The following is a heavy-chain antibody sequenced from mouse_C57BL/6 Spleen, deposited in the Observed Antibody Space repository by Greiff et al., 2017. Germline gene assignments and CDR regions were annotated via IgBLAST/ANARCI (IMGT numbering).Heavy chain of an antibody. CDR2: IDPGSGDT. CDR1: GYTFTSYW. CDR3: ARNYDGYYLP. V-gene: IGHV1-62-3*01. J-gene: IGHJ2*01. D-gene: IGHD2-3*01. Sequence: QVQLQQPGAELVKPGASVKLSCKASGYTFTSYWMHWVKQRPGRGLEWIGRIDPGSGDTKYNEKFKGKATLTVDTSSSTAYMQLSSLTSEDSAVYFCARNYDGYYLPWGQGTTLTVSS.